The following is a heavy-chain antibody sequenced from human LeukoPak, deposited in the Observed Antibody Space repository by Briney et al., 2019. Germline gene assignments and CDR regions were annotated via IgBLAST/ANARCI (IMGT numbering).Heavy chain of an antibody. J-gene: IGHJ4*02. D-gene: IGHD3-16*01. CDR2: IYSGGST. V-gene: IGHV3-53*01. CDR1: GFTFSSYE. Sequence: GGSLRLSCAASGFTFSSYEMNWVRQAPGKGLEWVSVIYSGGSTYYADSVKGRFTISRDNSKNTLYLQMNSLRAEDTAVYYCARDGLGGGIDYWGQGTLVTVSS. CDR3: ARDGLGGGIDY.